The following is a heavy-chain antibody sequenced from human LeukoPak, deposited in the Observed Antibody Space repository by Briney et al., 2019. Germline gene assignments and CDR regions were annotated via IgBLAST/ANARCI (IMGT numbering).Heavy chain of an antibody. CDR1: GGSFSGYY. D-gene: IGHD3-3*01. V-gene: IGHV4-34*01. Sequence: PSETLSLTCAVYGGSFSGYYWTWIRQPPGKGLEWIGEINHNEGTRYNPSLKSRVTISVDTSKNQFSLKLSSVTAADTAVYYCARERRYDFWSGYYSIGDPNDYWGQGTLVTVSS. CDR3: ARERRYDFWSGYYSIGDPNDY. J-gene: IGHJ4*02. CDR2: INHNEGT.